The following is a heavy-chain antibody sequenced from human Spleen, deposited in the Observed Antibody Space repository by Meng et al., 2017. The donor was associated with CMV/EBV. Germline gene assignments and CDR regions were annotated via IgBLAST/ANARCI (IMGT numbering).Heavy chain of an antibody. V-gene: IGHV1-2*02. CDR3: ASKTGYSWFDP. D-gene: IGHD5-12*01. CDR2: INPKTGGT. Sequence: SCKASGYNFTDYYIHWVRQAPGQGLEWMGWINPKTGGTGPARKFQGRVTMTRDTSTSTVYMEMSRLRPDDTAVYFCASKTGYSWFDPWGQGTLVTVSS. J-gene: IGHJ5*02. CDR1: GYNFTDYY.